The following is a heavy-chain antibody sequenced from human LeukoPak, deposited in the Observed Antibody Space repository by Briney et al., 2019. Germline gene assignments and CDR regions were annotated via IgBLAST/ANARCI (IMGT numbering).Heavy chain of an antibody. V-gene: IGHV1-18*01. D-gene: IGHD3-16*01. J-gene: IGHJ3*01. CDR1: GYTFSNYA. CDR2: IGAYNGNP. CDR3: AREDPGGAFDV. Sequence: ASVKVSCKASGYTFSNYAISWVRQAPGQGLEWMGWIGAYNGNPDYTQSLQGRVTMTTDTSTSTACMELRSLKSDDTAVYYCAREDPGGAFDVWGRGTMVTVS.